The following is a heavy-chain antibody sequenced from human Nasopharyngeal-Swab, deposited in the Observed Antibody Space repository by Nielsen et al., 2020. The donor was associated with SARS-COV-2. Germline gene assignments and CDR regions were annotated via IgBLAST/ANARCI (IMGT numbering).Heavy chain of an antibody. Sequence: GESLTISCAASGLTFSSYSMNWVRQAPGKGLEWVSSISSSSSYIYYADSVKGRFTISRDNAKNSLYLQMNSLRAEDTAVYYCARHLPLRFLEWLFPDYFDYWGQGTLVTVSS. V-gene: IGHV3-21*01. CDR1: GLTFSSYS. CDR2: ISSSSSYI. CDR3: ARHLPLRFLEWLFPDYFDY. D-gene: IGHD3-3*01. J-gene: IGHJ4*02.